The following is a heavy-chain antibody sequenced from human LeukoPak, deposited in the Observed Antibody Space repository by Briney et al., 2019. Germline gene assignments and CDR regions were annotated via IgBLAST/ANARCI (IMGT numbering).Heavy chain of an antibody. CDR3: ARGKMVRGVIFDY. CDR2: INHSGST. D-gene: IGHD3-10*01. CDR1: GGSFSGYY. V-gene: IGHV4-34*01. J-gene: IGHJ4*02. Sequence: SETLSLTCAVYGGSFSGYYWSWIRQPPGKGLEWIGEINHSGSTNYNPSLKSRVTISVDTSKNQFSLKLSSVTAADTAVYYCARGKMVRGVIFDYWDQGTLVTVSS.